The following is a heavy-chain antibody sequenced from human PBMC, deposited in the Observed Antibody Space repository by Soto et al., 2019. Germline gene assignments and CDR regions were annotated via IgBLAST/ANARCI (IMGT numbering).Heavy chain of an antibody. J-gene: IGHJ6*02. D-gene: IGHD3-3*01. V-gene: IGHV5-51*01. CDR2: IYPGDSDT. Sequence: GESLKISCKGSGYSFTSYWIGWVRQMPGKGLEWMGIIYPGDSDTRYSPSFQGQVTISADKSISTAYLQWSSLKASDTAMYYRARHRDPYYDFWSGYSLYYYGMDVWGQGTTVTAP. CDR1: GYSFTSYW. CDR3: ARHRDPYYDFWSGYSLYYYGMDV.